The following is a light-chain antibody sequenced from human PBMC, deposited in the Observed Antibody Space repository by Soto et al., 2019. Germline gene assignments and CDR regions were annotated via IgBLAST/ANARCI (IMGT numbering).Light chain of an antibody. CDR1: SGHSSNI. V-gene: IGLV4-60*02. CDR2: VEGSGRY. CDR3: ETWDSNTRV. Sequence: QSVLTQSSSASASLGSSVKLTCTLSSGHSSNIIAWHQQQPGKAPRYLMKVEGSGRYNKGSGVPDHFSGSSSGADRYLTISNLQFEDEADYYCETWDSNTRVFGGGTKLTVL. J-gene: IGLJ3*02.